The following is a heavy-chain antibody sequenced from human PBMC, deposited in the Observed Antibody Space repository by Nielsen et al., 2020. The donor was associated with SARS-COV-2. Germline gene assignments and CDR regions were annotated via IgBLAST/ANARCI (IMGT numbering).Heavy chain of an antibody. D-gene: IGHD5-12*01. CDR3: ARTPLSGYPWD. J-gene: IGHJ4*02. Sequence: GESLKISCAASGFTFGSFWMTWVRQAPGKGLEWVANIKLDGSEKSYADPVRGRFTISRDNAQNSLYLQMNSLRVEDTGVYFCARTPLSGYPWDWGPGTLVTVSS. V-gene: IGHV3-7*01. CDR2: IKLDGSEK. CDR1: GFTFGSFW.